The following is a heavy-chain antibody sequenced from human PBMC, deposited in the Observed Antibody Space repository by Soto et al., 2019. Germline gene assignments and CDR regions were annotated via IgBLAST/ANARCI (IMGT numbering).Heavy chain of an antibody. V-gene: IGHV1-18*01. Sequence: QVQRGRPGADRKNPGPSLKVSGRAWVYTFTTYGFSWVGRAPEQGLEGLGWINTYHGNTKYAQKLQGRVTMTKDTSTSTAYMELTSLRSDDTAVYYCARSPGYSASWGYFYYGMKIWGQGTTVIVSS. CDR3: ARSPGYSASWGYFYYGMKI. J-gene: IGHJ6*02. CDR1: VYTFTTYG. D-gene: IGHD6-13*01. CDR2: INTYHGNT.